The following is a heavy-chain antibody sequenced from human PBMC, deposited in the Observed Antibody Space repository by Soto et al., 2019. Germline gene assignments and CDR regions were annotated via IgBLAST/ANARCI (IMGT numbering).Heavy chain of an antibody. CDR2: IYYSGST. J-gene: IGHJ4*02. V-gene: IGHV4-59*01. Sequence: SETLSLTCTVSGGSISSYYWSWIRQPPGKGLEWIGYIYYSGSTNYNPSLKSRVTISVDTSKNQFSLKLSSVTAADTAVYYCARSTQIRFLEWSEFDYWGQGTLVTVSS. CDR3: ARSTQIRFLEWSEFDY. D-gene: IGHD3-3*01. CDR1: GGSISSYY.